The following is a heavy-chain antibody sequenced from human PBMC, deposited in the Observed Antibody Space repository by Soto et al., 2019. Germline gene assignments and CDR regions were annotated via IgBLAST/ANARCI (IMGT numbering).Heavy chain of an antibody. J-gene: IGHJ6*02. Sequence: QVQLVESGGGVVQPGRSLRLSCAASGFTFSSYAMHWVRQAPGKGLEWVAVISYDGSNKYYADSVKGRFTISRDNSKNTLYLQMNSLRAEDTAVYYCARDCFGPDSHYGMDVWGQGTTVTVSS. CDR3: ARDCFGPDSHYGMDV. V-gene: IGHV3-30-3*01. D-gene: IGHD2-15*01. CDR2: ISYDGSNK. CDR1: GFTFSSYA.